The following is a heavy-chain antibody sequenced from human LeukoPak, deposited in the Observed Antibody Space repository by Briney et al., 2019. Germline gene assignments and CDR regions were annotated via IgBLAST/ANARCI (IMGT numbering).Heavy chain of an antibody. D-gene: IGHD6-19*01. Sequence: GGSLRLSCAASGFTFSSYGMTWVRQAPGKGLEYVSSISGSGGHASYADSVKGQFTISRDNSKNTLYLQMNSLGAEDTAVYYCGKKKYSSGWDGFDVWGQGTLVTVSS. CDR1: GFTFSSYG. V-gene: IGHV3-23*01. J-gene: IGHJ3*01. CDR3: GKKKYSSGWDGFDV. CDR2: ISGSGGHA.